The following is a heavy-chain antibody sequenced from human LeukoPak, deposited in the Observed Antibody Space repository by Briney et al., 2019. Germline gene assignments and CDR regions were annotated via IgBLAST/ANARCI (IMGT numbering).Heavy chain of an antibody. D-gene: IGHD2-15*01. V-gene: IGHV3-7*01. CDR3: ARELELLLGDYFDY. CDR2: IDQDGSEN. Sequence: GGSLRLSCAVSGFTFSSYWMSWVRQAPGKGLEWVANIDQDGSENYYVDSVKGRFTISRDNAKDSLYLQMNSLRAEDTAVYYCARELELLLGDYFDYWGQGTLVTVPS. CDR1: GFTFSSYW. J-gene: IGHJ4*02.